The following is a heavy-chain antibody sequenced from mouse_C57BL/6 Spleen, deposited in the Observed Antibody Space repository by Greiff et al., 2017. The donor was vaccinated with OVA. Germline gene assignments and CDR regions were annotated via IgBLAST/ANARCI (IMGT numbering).Heavy chain of an antibody. J-gene: IGHJ2*01. CDR2: IDTEDGET. V-gene: IGHV14-2*01. CDR1: GFNIKDYY. Sequence: EVQLQQSGAELVKPGASVKLSCTASGFNIKDYYMHWVKQRTEQGLAWIGRIDTEDGETIYAPKFKGKATITADTSSNTAYLQLSSLTSEDTAVYYCARSGLTGTFDYWGQGTTLTVSS. CDR3: ARSGLTGTFDY. D-gene: IGHD4-1*01.